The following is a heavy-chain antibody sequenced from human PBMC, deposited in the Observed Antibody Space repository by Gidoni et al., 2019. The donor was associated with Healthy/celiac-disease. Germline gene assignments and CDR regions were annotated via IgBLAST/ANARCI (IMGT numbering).Heavy chain of an antibody. CDR1: AFTFSSYG. V-gene: IGHV3-33*01. CDR2: IWYDGSNK. CDR3: ASSAVADKGDYYYYGMDV. Sequence: QVQLVESGGGVVQPGRSLRLSCAASAFTFSSYGMHWVRQAPGKGLEWVAVIWYDGSNKYYADSVKGRFTISRDNSKNTLYLQMNSLRAEDTAVYYCASSAVADKGDYYYYGMDVWGQGTTVTVSS. J-gene: IGHJ6*02. D-gene: IGHD6-19*01.